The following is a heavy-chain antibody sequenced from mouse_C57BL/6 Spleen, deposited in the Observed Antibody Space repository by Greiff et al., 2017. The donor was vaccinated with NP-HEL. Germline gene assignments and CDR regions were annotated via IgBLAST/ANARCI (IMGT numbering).Heavy chain of an antibody. Sequence: EVMLVESGGGLVKPGGSLKLSCAASGFTFSSYAMSWVRQTPEKRLEWVATISDGGSYTYYPDNVKGRFTISRDNAKNNLYLQMSHLKSEDTAMYYCARDPQLTFDYWGQGTTLTVSS. CDR3: ARDPQLTFDY. CDR1: GFTFSSYA. J-gene: IGHJ2*01. V-gene: IGHV5-4*01. CDR2: ISDGGSYT. D-gene: IGHD6-1*01.